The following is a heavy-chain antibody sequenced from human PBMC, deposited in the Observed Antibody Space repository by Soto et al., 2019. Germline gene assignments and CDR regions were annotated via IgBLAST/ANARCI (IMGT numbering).Heavy chain of an antibody. J-gene: IGHJ4*02. V-gene: IGHV2-5*02. CDR1: GFSLSSLGLG. CDR3: ARHGRGVGARLLDY. D-gene: IGHD1-26*01. Sequence: SGPTLVNPTQTLTLTCTFSGFSLSSLGLGVGWIRQPPGKALEWLALIYWDDNKYYSPSLKSRLSITKDTSKNQVVLRMTNMDPVDTGTYYCARHGRGVGARLLDYCGQGTLVTVSS. CDR2: IYWDDNK.